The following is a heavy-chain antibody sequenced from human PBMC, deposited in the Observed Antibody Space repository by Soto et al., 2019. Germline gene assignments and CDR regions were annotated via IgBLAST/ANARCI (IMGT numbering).Heavy chain of an antibody. CDR2: IYYSGST. V-gene: IGHV4-39*07. CDR1: GGSISSSSYY. D-gene: IGHD2-2*01. Sequence: SETLSLTCTVSGGSISSSSYYWGWIRQPPGKGLEWIGSIYYSGSTYNNPSLKSRVTISVDTSKIQFSLKVNSVTAAYSAVYYCARGRLVPAVNFDYWGLGTLVTVSS. J-gene: IGHJ4*02. CDR3: ARGRLVPAVNFDY.